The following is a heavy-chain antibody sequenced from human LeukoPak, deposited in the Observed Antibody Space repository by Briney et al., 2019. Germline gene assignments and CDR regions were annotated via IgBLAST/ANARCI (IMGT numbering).Heavy chain of an antibody. CDR2: IYHSGTT. CDR1: GYSISSGYH. J-gene: IGHJ3*01. V-gene: IGHV4-38-2*02. Sequence: SETLSLTCTVSGYSISSGYHWGWIRQPPGKGLEWIGSIYHSGTTYYNPFLKSRVTISVDTSRNRSSLKLSSVTAADTAVYYCARNGNPRVFLEWSLSEWGQGTMVTVSS. D-gene: IGHD3-3*01. CDR3: ARNGNPRVFLEWSLSE.